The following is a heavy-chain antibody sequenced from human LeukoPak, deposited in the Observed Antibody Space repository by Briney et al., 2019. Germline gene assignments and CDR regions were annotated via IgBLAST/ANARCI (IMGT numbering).Heavy chain of an antibody. J-gene: IGHJ3*02. CDR3: AREAYYYDSSGYSQGAFDI. CDR1: GGSISSYY. V-gene: IGHV4-59*01. D-gene: IGHD3-22*01. CDR2: IYYSGST. Sequence: SETPSLTCTVSGGSISSYYWSWIRQPPGKGLEWIGYIYYSGSTNYNPSLKSRVTISVDTSKNQFSLKLSSVTAADTAVYYCAREAYYYDSSGYSQGAFDIWGQGTMVTVSS.